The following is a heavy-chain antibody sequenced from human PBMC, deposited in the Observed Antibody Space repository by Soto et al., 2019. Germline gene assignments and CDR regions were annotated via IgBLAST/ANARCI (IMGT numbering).Heavy chain of an antibody. CDR1: GFTFSSYG. D-gene: IGHD4-17*01. CDR2: ISYDGSNK. CDR3: AKGDGDYSWYFDL. V-gene: IGHV3-30*18. Sequence: QVQLVESGGGVVQPGRSLRLSCAASGFTFSSYGMHWVRQAPGKGLEWVAVISYDGSNKYYADSVKGRFTISRDNSKNTLYLQMNSLRAEDTAVYSCAKGDGDYSWYFDLWGRGTLVTVSS. J-gene: IGHJ2*01.